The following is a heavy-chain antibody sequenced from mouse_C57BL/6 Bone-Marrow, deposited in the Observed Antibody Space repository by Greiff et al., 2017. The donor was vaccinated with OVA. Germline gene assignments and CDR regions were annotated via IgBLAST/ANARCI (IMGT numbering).Heavy chain of an antibody. CDR2: ISSGGSYT. CDR1: GFTFSSYG. D-gene: IGHD1-1*01. J-gene: IGHJ3*01. V-gene: IGHV5-6*01. Sequence: EVQLVESGGDLVKPGGSLKLSCAASGFTFSSYGMSWVRQTPDKRLEWVATISSGGSYTYYPDSVKGRFTISRDNAKNTLYLQMSSLKSEDTAMYYCARRMWRGISSSGFAYWGQGTLVTVSA. CDR3: ARRMWRGISSSGFAY.